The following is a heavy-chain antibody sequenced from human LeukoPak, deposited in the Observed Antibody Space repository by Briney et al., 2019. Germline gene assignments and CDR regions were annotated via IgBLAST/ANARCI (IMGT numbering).Heavy chain of an antibody. CDR2: INHSGTP. CDR1: GGSFNDYD. V-gene: IGHV4-34*01. J-gene: IGHJ4*02. Sequence: PSETLSLTCAVYGGSFNDYDWTWIRQPPGKGLEWIGEINHSGTPNYNPSLKSRVTISVDTSKNQFSLKVSSVTAADMAVYYCARHGGSYDFDFWGQGTLVTVSS. CDR3: ARHGGSYDFDF. D-gene: IGHD1-26*01.